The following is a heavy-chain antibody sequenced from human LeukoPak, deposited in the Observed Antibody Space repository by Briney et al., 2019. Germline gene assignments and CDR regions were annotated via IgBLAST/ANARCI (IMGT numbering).Heavy chain of an antibody. J-gene: IGHJ4*02. D-gene: IGHD6-13*01. CDR1: GYTFTNYG. V-gene: IGHV1-69*13. CDR3: ARVGSSWSPLGRFDY. CDR2: IIPIFGTA. Sequence: EASVKVSCKASGYTFTNYGISWVRQAPGQGLEWMGGIIPIFGTANYAQKFQGRVTITADESTSTAYMEPSSLRSEDTAVYYCARVGSSWSPLGRFDYWGQGTLVTVSS.